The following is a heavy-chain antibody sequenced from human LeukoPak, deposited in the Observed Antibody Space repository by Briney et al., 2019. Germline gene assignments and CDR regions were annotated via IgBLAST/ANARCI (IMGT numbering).Heavy chain of an antibody. CDR3: ARRRGYFRVFDP. J-gene: IGHJ5*02. CDR2: IYYSGST. CDR1: GGSISSYY. V-gene: IGHV4-59*01. Sequence: SETLSLTCTVSGGSISSYYWSWIRQPPGKGLEWIGYIYYSGSTNYNPSLKSRVTISVDTSKNQFSLKLSSVTAADTAVYYCARRRGYFRVFDPWGQGTLVTVSS. D-gene: IGHD3-3*01.